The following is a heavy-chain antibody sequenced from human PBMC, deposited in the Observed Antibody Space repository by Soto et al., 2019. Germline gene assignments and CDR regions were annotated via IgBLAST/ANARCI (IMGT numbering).Heavy chain of an antibody. Sequence: QVQLVESGGGVVQPGRSLRLSCAASGFTFSSYGMHWVRQAPGKGLEWVAVISYDGSNKYYADSVKGRFTISRDNSKNTRYRKKNSLRDGDAVVYYCAKEGPYVTMRGTFNIWTQRKMLTFST. J-gene: IGHJ3*02. CDR3: AKEGPYVTMRGTFNI. D-gene: IGHD3-10*02. V-gene: IGHV3-30*18. CDR1: GFTFSSYG. CDR2: ISYDGSNK.